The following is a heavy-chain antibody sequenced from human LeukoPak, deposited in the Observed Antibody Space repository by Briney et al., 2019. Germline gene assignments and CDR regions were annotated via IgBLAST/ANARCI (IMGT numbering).Heavy chain of an antibody. D-gene: IGHD3-22*01. V-gene: IGHV4-34*01. Sequence: SETLSLTCAVYGGSFSGYYWSWIRQPPGKGLEWIGEINHSGSTNYNPSLKSRVTISVDTSKNQFSLKLSSVTAADTAVYYCARGPGEGDYDSSGYYYGTDHWGQGTLVTVSS. J-gene: IGHJ4*02. CDR1: GGSFSGYY. CDR3: ARGPGEGDYDSSGYYYGTDH. CDR2: INHSGST.